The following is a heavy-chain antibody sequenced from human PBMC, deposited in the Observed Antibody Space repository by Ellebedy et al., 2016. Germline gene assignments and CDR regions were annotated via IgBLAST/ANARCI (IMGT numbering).Heavy chain of an antibody. Sequence: GSLRLSCAVFGGSISSSNWWNWVRQPPGKGLEWIGEIYHSGITNCNPSLKSRLTISVDTSKNQFSLKLSSVTAADTAVYYCAREGYTEMATLNLDYWGQGTLVTVSS. V-gene: IGHV4-4*02. CDR3: AREGYTEMATLNLDY. CDR2: IYHSGIT. D-gene: IGHD5-24*01. J-gene: IGHJ4*02. CDR1: GGSISSSNW.